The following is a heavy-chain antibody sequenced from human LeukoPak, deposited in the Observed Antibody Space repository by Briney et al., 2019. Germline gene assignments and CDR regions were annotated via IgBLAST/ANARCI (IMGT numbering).Heavy chain of an antibody. CDR3: ARSRSGYYDYYYYYMDV. J-gene: IGHJ6*03. V-gene: IGHV3-21*01. CDR1: GFTFSSYS. CDR2: ISSSSSYI. D-gene: IGHD3-3*01. Sequence: GGSLRLSCAASGFTFSSYSMNWVRQAPGKGLEWVSSISSSSSYIYYADSVKGRFTISRDNAKNSLYLQMKNLRAEDTAVYYCARSRSGYYDYYYYYMDVWGKGTTVTVSS.